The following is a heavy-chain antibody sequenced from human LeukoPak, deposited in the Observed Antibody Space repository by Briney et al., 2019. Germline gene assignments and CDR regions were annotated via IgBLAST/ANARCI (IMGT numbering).Heavy chain of an antibody. CDR3: AKDHSSSSCWYFDL. D-gene: IGHD6-6*01. Sequence: GGSLRLSCAASGFTFDGYVVHWVRQAPGKGLEWVSGISWDSGSIAYADSVKGRFTISRDNAENSLYLQMNGLRADDTAVYYCAKDHSSSSCWYFDLWGRGTLVTVSS. V-gene: IGHV3-9*01. J-gene: IGHJ2*01. CDR2: ISWDSGSI. CDR1: GFTFDGYV.